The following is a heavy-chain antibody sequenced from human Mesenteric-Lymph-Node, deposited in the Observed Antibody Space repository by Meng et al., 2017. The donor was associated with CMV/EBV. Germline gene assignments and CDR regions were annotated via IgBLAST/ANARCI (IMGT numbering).Heavy chain of an antibody. J-gene: IGHJ5*02. CDR2: IKPSGGDT. CDR3: VRVRAVGWFDP. Sequence: ASVKVSCKASGYTFSNYHIHWVRQAPGQELEWMGIIKPSGGDTAYAQKFQGRVTMTSDTSTSTVYMEVNSLRSDDTAVYYCVRVRAVGWFDPWGQGTLVTVSS. V-gene: IGHV1-46*01. CDR1: GYTFSNYH. D-gene: IGHD6-19*01.